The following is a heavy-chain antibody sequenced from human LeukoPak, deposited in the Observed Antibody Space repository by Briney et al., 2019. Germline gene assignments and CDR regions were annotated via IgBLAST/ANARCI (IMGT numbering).Heavy chain of an antibody. CDR1: GFTFSSYS. V-gene: IGHV3-21*01. Sequence: GGSLRLSCAASGFTFSSYSMNWVRQAPGKGLEWVSSISSSSSYIYYADSVKGRFTISRDNAKNSLYLQMNSLRAEDTAVYYCARDHGSYCSGGSCLKFDYWGQGTLVTVSS. D-gene: IGHD2-15*01. CDR2: ISSSSSYI. CDR3: ARDHGSYCSGGSCLKFDY. J-gene: IGHJ4*02.